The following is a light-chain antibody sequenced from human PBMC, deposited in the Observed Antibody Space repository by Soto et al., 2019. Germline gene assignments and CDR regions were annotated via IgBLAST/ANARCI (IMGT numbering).Light chain of an antibody. CDR2: GAS. V-gene: IGKV3-20*01. Sequence: EIVLTQSPGTLSLSPGERATLFCRASQTITTSQLAWYQQKPGQAPRVLIFGASNRATGIPVRFSGSGSGTDFTLTISRLEPEDFAMYYCQQYAGSPRTFGQGTTVEIK. CDR3: QQYAGSPRT. CDR1: QTITTSQ. J-gene: IGKJ1*01.